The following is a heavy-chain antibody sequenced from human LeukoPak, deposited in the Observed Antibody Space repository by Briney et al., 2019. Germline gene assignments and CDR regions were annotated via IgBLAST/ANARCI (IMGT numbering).Heavy chain of an antibody. J-gene: IGHJ4*02. V-gene: IGHV3-49*04. CDR1: GFTFTNHW. D-gene: IGHD2-15*01. CDR3: ARLDRMFDY. CDR2: IRSKASGGTT. Sequence: PGGSLRLSCAASGFTFTNHWMSWVRQAPGKGLEWVSFIRSKASGGTTEYAASVKGTFTISRDDSKSIAYLQMNSLKTEDTAVYYCARLDRMFDYWGQGTLVTVSS.